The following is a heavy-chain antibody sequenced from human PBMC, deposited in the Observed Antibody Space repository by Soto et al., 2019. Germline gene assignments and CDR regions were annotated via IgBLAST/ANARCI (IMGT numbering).Heavy chain of an antibody. Sequence: NPGGSLRLSCAASGFRFSDYYMSWIRQAPGKGLEWLSYSSNSGTYTRYADSVKGRFSISRDNARNSLYLQINSLRGEDTAIYYCARSGDNYNVLDFWGQGTPVTVSS. J-gene: IGHJ4*02. CDR1: GFRFSDYY. CDR3: ARSGDNYNVLDF. V-gene: IGHV3-11*06. CDR2: SSNSGTYT. D-gene: IGHD3-10*02.